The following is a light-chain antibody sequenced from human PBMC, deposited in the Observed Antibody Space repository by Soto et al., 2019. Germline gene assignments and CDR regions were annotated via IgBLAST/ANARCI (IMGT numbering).Light chain of an antibody. CDR3: SSYTSSNTYV. Sequence: QSALTQPASVSGSPGQSITISCTGTSSDVGGYNYVSWHQQHPGKAPKLMIYEVSNRPSGISNRFSGSKSGNTASLTISGLQPEDEADYYCSSYTSSNTYVFGTGTKVTVL. V-gene: IGLV2-14*01. CDR2: EVS. J-gene: IGLJ1*01. CDR1: SSDVGGYNY.